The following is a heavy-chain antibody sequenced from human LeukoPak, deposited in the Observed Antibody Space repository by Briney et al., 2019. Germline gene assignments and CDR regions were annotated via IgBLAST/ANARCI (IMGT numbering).Heavy chain of an antibody. CDR2: INHSGST. V-gene: IGHV4-34*01. CDR1: GGSFSGYY. CDR3: ARVRLTTVTDY. Sequence: SETLSLTCAVYGGSFSGYYWSWIRQPPGKGLEWIGEINHSGSTNYNPSLKSRVTISVDTSKNQFSLKLSSVTAADTAVYYCARVRLTTVTDYWGQRTMVTVSS. D-gene: IGHD4-17*01. J-gene: IGHJ4*02.